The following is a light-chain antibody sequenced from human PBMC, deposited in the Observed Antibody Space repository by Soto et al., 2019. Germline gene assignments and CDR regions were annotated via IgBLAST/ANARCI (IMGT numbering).Light chain of an antibody. CDR1: SSDVGGYNY. V-gene: IGLV2-14*01. CDR3: SSYTSSSTYV. CDR2: EVS. Sequence: QSALTQPASVSGSPGQSITISCTGTSSDVGGYNYVSWYQQHPGQAPKLMIYEVSNRPSGVSNRFSGSKSGNTASLTISGLRAEDETDYYCSSYTSSSTYVFGTGTKLTVL. J-gene: IGLJ1*01.